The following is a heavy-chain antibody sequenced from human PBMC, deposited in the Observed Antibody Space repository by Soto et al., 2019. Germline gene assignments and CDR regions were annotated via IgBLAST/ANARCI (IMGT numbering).Heavy chain of an antibody. J-gene: IGHJ6*02. CDR3: AREPFTVIDYYHYYGLDV. D-gene: IGHD2-21*01. Sequence: MSWVRQAPGKGLEWVSGISSSADRAYYADSVKGRFTISRDNAKNSLLLQMNSLRAEDTAVYYCAREPFTVIDYYHYYGLDVWGQGTTVTVSS. V-gene: IGHV3-21*01. CDR2: ISSSADRA.